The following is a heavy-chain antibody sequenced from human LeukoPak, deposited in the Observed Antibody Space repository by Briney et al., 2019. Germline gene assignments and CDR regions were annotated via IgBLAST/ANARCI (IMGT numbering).Heavy chain of an antibody. J-gene: IGHJ4*02. Sequence: PGRSLRLSCAASGFTLSSYGMHWVRQAPGKGLEWVAVISYDGSNKYYADSVKGRFTISRDNSKNTLYLQMNSLRAEDTAVYYCAKDADYWGQGTLVTVSS. CDR3: AKDADY. CDR2: ISYDGSNK. V-gene: IGHV3-30*18. CDR1: GFTLSSYG.